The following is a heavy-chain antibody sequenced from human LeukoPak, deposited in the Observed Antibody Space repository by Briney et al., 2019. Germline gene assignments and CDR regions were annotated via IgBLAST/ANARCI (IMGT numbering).Heavy chain of an antibody. V-gene: IGHV4-31*03. J-gene: IGHJ3*02. CDR2: IYYSGST. Sequence: PSETLSPTCTVSGGSISSGGYYWSWIRQHPGKGLEWIGYIYYSGSTYYNPSLKSRVTISVDTSKNQFSLKLSSVTAADTAVYYCARDYGDYVRGAFDIWGQGTMVTVSS. D-gene: IGHD4-17*01. CDR1: GGSISSGGYY. CDR3: ARDYGDYVRGAFDI.